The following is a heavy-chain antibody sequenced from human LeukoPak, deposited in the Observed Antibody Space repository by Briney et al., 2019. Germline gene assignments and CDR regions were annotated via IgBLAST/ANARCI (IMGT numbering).Heavy chain of an antibody. V-gene: IGHV4-30-2*01. Sequence: PSQTLSLTCAVSGGSISSGGYSWSWIRQPPGKGLEWIGYIYHSGSTYYNPSLKSRVTISVDRSKNQFSLKLSSVTAADTAVYYCASYPHDYGDYGGLDYWGQGTLVTVSS. CDR3: ASYPHDYGDYGGLDY. CDR2: IYHSGST. J-gene: IGHJ4*02. D-gene: IGHD4-17*01. CDR1: GGSISSGGYS.